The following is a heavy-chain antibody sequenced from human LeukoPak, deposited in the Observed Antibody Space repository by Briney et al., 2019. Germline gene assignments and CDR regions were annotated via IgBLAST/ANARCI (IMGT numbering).Heavy chain of an antibody. CDR2: IYYSGST. CDR1: GGSISRSSYY. D-gene: IGHD6-19*01. J-gene: IGHJ4*02. CDR3: ARGREYSSGWYWDY. Sequence: SETLSLTCTVSGGSISRSSYYWGWIRQPPGKGLEWIGSIYYSGSTYYNPSLKSRVTISVDTSKNQFSLKLSSVTAADTAVYYCARGREYSSGWYWDYWGQGTLVTVSS. V-gene: IGHV4-39*07.